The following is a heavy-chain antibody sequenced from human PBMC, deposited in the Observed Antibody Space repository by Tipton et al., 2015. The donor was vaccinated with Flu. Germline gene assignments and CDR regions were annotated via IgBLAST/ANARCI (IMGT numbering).Heavy chain of an antibody. Sequence: TLSLTCPVSGDSISTTIYYWGWVRQPPGKGLEWIGSIYYSGTTYYNPSLKSRVTISVDSSKTEFSLTLASLTAAGTAVYYCARDLWNDRRAYYYYGVDVWGHGTTVTVSS. CDR3: ARDLWNDRRAYYYYGVDV. CDR1: GDSISTTIYY. V-gene: IGHV4-39*07. J-gene: IGHJ6*02. D-gene: IGHD1-1*01. CDR2: IYYSGTT.